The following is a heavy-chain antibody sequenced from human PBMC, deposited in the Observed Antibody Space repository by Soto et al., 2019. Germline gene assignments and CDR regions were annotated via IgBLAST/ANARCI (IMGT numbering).Heavy chain of an antibody. CDR1: GGTFSSYA. CDR3: ATQAAAGTRTGFYYGMDV. Sequence: QVQLVQSGAEVKKPGSSVKVSCKASGGTFSSYAISWVRQAPGQGLEWMGGIIPIIGTANYAQKFQGRVTITADESTSTAYMELSSLRSEDTAVYYCATQAAAGTRTGFYYGMDVWGQGPTVTVSS. CDR2: IIPIIGTA. J-gene: IGHJ6*02. D-gene: IGHD6-13*01. V-gene: IGHV1-69*01.